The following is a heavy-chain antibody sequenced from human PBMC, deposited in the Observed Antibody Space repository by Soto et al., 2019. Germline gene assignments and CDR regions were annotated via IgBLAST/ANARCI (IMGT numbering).Heavy chain of an antibody. Sequence: PGGSLKLSCAASGFTFSNYWMNWVRQFPGKGLEWVANIKQDGSEKYYADSVKGRFTISRDNSKNTLYLQMNSLRAEDTAVYYCARDRALWSGYYGVYYYYGMDVWGQGTTVTVSS. CDR1: GFTFSNYW. J-gene: IGHJ6*02. D-gene: IGHD3-3*01. V-gene: IGHV3-7*03. CDR3: ARDRALWSGYYGVYYYYGMDV. CDR2: IKQDGSEK.